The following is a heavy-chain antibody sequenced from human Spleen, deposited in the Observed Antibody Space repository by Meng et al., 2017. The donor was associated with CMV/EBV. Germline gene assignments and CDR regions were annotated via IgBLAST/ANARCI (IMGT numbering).Heavy chain of an antibody. CDR3: ARDRGYSHGYAFDY. J-gene: IGHJ4*02. CDR1: GFTFSDYY. V-gene: IGHV3-11*04. D-gene: IGHD5-18*01. CDR2: ISSSGSTI. Sequence: GGSLRLSCAASGFTFSDYYMSWIRQAPGKGLEWVSYISSSGSTIYYADSVKGRFTISRDNAKNSLYLQMDSLRAEGTAIYYCARDRGYSHGYAFDYWGQGTLVTSPQ.